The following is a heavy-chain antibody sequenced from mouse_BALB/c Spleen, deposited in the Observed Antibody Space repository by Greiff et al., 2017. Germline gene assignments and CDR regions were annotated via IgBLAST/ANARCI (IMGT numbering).Heavy chain of an antibody. V-gene: IGHV5-6-5*01. CDR1: GFTFSSYA. J-gene: IGHJ4*01. CDR3: ARWLLQAMDY. CDR2: ISSGGST. D-gene: IGHD2-3*01. Sequence: DVQLVESGGGLVKPGGSLKLSCAASGFTFSSYAMSWVRQTPEKRLEWVASISSGGSTYYPDSVKGRFTISRDNARNILYLQMSSLRSEDTAMYYCARWLLQAMDYWGQGTSVTVSS.